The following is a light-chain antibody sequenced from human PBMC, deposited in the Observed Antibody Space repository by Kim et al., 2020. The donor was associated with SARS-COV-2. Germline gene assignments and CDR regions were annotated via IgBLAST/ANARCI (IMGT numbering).Light chain of an antibody. CDR1: ASNSERNF. CDR2: ATD. CDR3: ATWDDSLNEWV. Sequence: GKMFTISCFGSASNSERNFVNWYQQSPGTAPKLLMYATDQRSSGVPDRFSGSRSGTSASLAISGLQSDDEADYYCATWDDSLNEWVFGGGTQLTVL. V-gene: IGLV1-44*01. J-gene: IGLJ3*02.